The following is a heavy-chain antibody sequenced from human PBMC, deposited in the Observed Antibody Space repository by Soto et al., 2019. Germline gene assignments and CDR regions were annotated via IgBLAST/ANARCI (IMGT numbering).Heavy chain of an antibody. J-gene: IGHJ4*02. CDR3: ARGMPTVLDY. CDR1: GYTFSTYW. Sequence: PGGSLRLSCAGSGYTFSTYWMHWVRQAPGKGLVWVSRINSDGSSTSYADSVKGRFTISRDNAKNTLYLQMNSLRAEDSGVYSCARGMPTVLDYWGQGTPVTVSS. D-gene: IGHD4-4*01. CDR2: INSDGSST. V-gene: IGHV3-74*01.